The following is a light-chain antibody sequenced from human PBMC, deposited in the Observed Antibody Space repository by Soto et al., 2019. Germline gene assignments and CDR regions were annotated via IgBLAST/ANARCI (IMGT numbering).Light chain of an antibody. V-gene: IGKV1-5*01. CDR3: QQYNSYSPLT. J-gene: IGKJ4*01. CDR2: DAS. Sequence: DIQMTQSPSILSASVGDRVTITCRASQSIRSWLAWYQQKPGKAPKLLIYDASSLESGAPSRFSGRRSGTEFTLTISSLQPDDFATYYCQQYNSYSPLTFGGGTKVDIK. CDR1: QSIRSW.